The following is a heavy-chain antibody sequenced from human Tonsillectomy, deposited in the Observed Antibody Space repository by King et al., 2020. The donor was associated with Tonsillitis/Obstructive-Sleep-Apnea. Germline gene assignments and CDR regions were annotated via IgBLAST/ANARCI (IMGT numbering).Heavy chain of an antibody. J-gene: IGHJ3*02. V-gene: IGHV1-69*10. CDR2: IIPILGIA. CDR1: GGTFSSYA. Sequence: QLVQSGAEVKKPGSSVKVSCKASGGTFSSYAISWVRQAPGQGLEWMGGIIPILGIANYAQKFQGRVTITADKSTSTAYMELSSLRSEDTAVYYCARASYDSSGYYYTLEAFAIWGQGTMVTVSS. D-gene: IGHD3-22*01. CDR3: ARASYDSSGYYYTLEAFAI.